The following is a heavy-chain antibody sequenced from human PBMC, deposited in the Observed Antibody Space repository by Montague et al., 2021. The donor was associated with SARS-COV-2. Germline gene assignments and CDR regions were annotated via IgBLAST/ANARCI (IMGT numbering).Heavy chain of an antibody. CDR1: GGSLSGYY. CDR3: ARQLRYYDWRADY. D-gene: IGHD3-9*01. Sequence: SETLSLTCAVYGGSLSGYYWSWIRQPPGEGLEWIAEISHSGSTSYNPSLKSRVTISVDTSNSQFSLKLTSVTAADTAVYYCARQLRYYDWRADYWGQGTLVSVSS. V-gene: IGHV4-34*01. J-gene: IGHJ4*02. CDR2: ISHSGST.